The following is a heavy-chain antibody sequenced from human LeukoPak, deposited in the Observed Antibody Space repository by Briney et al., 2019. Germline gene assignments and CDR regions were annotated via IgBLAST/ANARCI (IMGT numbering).Heavy chain of an antibody. J-gene: IGHJ6*03. Sequence: GGSLRLSCAASGFTFSSYWMSWVRQAPGKGLEWVANIKQDGSEKYYVDSVKGRFTVSRDNAKNSLLLQMNSLRAEDTAVYYCARIYYFYFMDVWGKGTTVTVSS. V-gene: IGHV3-7*01. CDR1: GFTFSSYW. CDR3: ARIYYFYFMDV. CDR2: IKQDGSEK.